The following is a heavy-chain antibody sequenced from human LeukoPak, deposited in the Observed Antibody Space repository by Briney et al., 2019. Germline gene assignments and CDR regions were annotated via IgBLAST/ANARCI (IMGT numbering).Heavy chain of an antibody. CDR2: ISYDGSNK. CDR1: GFTFSSYG. CDR3: AKMVVGATYFDY. J-gene: IGHJ4*02. V-gene: IGHV3-30*18. Sequence: PGGSLRLSCAASGFTFSSYGMHWVRQAPGKGPEWVAVISYDGSNKYYADSVKGRFTISRDNSKNTLYLQMNSLRAEDTAVYYCAKMVVGATYFDYWGQGTLVTVSS. D-gene: IGHD1-26*01.